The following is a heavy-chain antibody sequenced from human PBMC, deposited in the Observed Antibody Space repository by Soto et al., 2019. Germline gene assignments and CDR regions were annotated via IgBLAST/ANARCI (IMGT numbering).Heavy chain of an antibody. Sequence: QVQLVQSGAEVKKPGASVKVSCKASGYTFTSYDINWVRQATGQGLEYLGWMNPNSGNTGSVKKFQGRVTMTSDTSMSTASMELSSFRSEDTAVYYCARGIKYGGYPSWFDPWGPGTLVTVSS. V-gene: IGHV1-8*02. CDR3: ARGIKYGGYPSWFDP. J-gene: IGHJ5*02. CDR2: MNPNSGNT. D-gene: IGHD4-17*01. CDR1: GYTFTSYD.